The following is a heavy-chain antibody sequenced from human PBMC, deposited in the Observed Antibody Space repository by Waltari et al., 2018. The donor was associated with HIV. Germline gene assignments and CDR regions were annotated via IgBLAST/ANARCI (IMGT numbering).Heavy chain of an antibody. V-gene: IGHV4-39*01. CDR3: ARHGDVYNLYLNY. Sequence: QLQLQESGPGLVKPSDTLSLTCTVSGGSISSSSYYWGWIRQPPGKGLEWFGSIYYSGSTYDNTYLKSRVTISVDTSKTQFSLKLISVTAADTAVYDCARHGDVYNLYLNYWGQGTLVTVSS. D-gene: IGHD7-27*01. J-gene: IGHJ4*02. CDR1: GGSISSSSYY. CDR2: IYYSGST.